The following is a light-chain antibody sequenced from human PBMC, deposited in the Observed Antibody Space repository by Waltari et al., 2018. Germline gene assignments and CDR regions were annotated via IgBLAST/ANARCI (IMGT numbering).Light chain of an antibody. CDR2: GHN. J-gene: IGLJ3*02. Sequence: QSVLTQPPSASGTPGQRVTISCSGSSSNIGTNSVNWYQQLPGTAPKLLIPGHNPRPTGVPYRFFGSKSGSSASLAISGLQSEDEADYYCAAWDDSLSGLVFGGGTKVTVL. V-gene: IGLV1-44*01. CDR1: SSNIGTNS. CDR3: AAWDDSLSGLV.